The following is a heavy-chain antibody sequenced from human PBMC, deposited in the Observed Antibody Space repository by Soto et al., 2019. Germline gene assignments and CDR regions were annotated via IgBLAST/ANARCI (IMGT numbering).Heavy chain of an antibody. V-gene: IGHV3-7*01. CDR3: VKGNWAYSYNNWFDP. D-gene: IGHD5-18*01. J-gene: IGHJ5*02. Sequence: PGGSLRLSCAASGFTFGGYWMSWVRQAPGKGLEWLATIKFDASEKKYVDSVKGRFTMSRDNSKNTLFLQMSSLRVEDTAVYYCVKGNWAYSYNNWFDPWGQGTLVTVSS. CDR2: IKFDASEK. CDR1: GFTFGGYW.